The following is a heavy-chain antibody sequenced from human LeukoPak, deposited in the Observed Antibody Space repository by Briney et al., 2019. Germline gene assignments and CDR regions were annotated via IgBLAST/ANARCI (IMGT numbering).Heavy chain of an antibody. CDR1: GYTFTGYY. CDR2: INPNSGGT. V-gene: IGHV1-2*06. J-gene: IGHJ4*02. CDR3: AISTVTLRVFDY. Sequence: GASVKVSCKASGYTFTGYYMHWVRQAPGQGLEWMGRINPNSGGTNYAQKFQGRVTMTRDTSISTAYMELSRLRSDDTAVYYCAISTVTLRVFDYWGQGTMATVSS. D-gene: IGHD4-17*01.